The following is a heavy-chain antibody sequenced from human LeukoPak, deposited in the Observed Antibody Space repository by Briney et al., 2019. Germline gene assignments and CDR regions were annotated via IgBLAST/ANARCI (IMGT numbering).Heavy chain of an antibody. CDR1: GDSISSDY. CDR3: ARYRDGDRDISLDI. J-gene: IGHJ4*02. Sequence: PSETLSLTCTVSGDSISSDYWSWIRQPPGKGLEWIGFINNRGTTSYNPSLKSRVTTSRDMSKNQFALKLSSVSAADTAVYYCARYRDGDRDISLDIWGQGTLVTVSS. V-gene: IGHV4-59*08. CDR2: INNRGTT. D-gene: IGHD4-17*01.